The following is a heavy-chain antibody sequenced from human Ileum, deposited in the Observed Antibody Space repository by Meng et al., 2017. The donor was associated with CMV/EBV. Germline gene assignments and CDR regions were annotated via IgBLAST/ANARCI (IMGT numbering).Heavy chain of an antibody. CDR3: ATDRKQVWSFVGQPDY. V-gene: IGHV3-30*04. D-gene: IGHD3-9*01. Sequence: GGSLRLSCTASGFTFSSYVMHWVRQAPGKGPEWLAATSSDGSYAGYADSVQGRFTISKDNYRNTLFLQMDSLRIEDTAIYYCATDRKQVWSFVGQPDYWGRGTLVTVSS. J-gene: IGHJ4*02. CDR1: GFTFSSYV. CDR2: TSSDGSYA.